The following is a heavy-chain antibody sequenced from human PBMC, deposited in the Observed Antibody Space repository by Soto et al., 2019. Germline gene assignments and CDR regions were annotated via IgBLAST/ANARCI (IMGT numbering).Heavy chain of an antibody. D-gene: IGHD4-17*01. Sequence: QVQLVQSGAEVKKPGASVKVSCKASGYTFTSYYMHWVRQAPGQGLEWMGIINPDDGSTTYAQKFQGRVNMTRDTSTSTVYMELSSLRSEDTAVYYCARLPHDYGDPRFDYWGQGTLVTVSS. V-gene: IGHV1-46*01. CDR3: ARLPHDYGDPRFDY. J-gene: IGHJ4*02. CDR1: GYTFTSYY. CDR2: INPDDGST.